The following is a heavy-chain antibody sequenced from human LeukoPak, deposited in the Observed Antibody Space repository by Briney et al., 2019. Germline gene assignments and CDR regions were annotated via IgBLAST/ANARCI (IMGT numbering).Heavy chain of an antibody. D-gene: IGHD2-8*01. J-gene: IGHJ4*02. V-gene: IGHV1-2*02. Sequence: GASVKDSCKASGYTFTGYYMHWVRQAPGQGLEWMGWINPNSGGTNYAQKFQGRVTMTRDTSISTAYMELSRLRSDDTAVYYCARGLPSPGDVWYLDYWGQGTLVTVSS. CDR2: INPNSGGT. CDR1: GYTFTGYY. CDR3: ARGLPSPGDVWYLDY.